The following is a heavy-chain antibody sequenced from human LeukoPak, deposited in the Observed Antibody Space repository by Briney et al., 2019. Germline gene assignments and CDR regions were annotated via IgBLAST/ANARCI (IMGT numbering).Heavy chain of an antibody. Sequence: GASVKVSCKASGYTFTGSYMHWVRQAPGQGLEWMGWLNPNSGDTKDSQKFQGRVTMTRDTSISTAYMELSRLRSDDTAVYYCARGMEPYYYMDVWGKGTTVTVSS. CDR3: ARGMEPYYYMDV. V-gene: IGHV1-2*02. J-gene: IGHJ6*03. CDR1: GYTFTGSY. CDR2: LNPNSGDT. D-gene: IGHD1-26*01.